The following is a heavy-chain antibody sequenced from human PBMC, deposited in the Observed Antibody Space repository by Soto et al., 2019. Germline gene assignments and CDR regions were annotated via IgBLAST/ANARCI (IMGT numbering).Heavy chain of an antibody. J-gene: IGHJ4*02. CDR1: GFTFSSYA. CDR3: AKIGSSSSVSLPLVLLDY. Sequence: GVSLRLSCAASGFTFSSYAMSWVRQTPGKGLEWVSAIPGSGTSTYYAGSVKGRFTISRDNSKNTLYLQMNSLRVEDTAVYYCAKIGSSSSVSLPLVLLDYWGQGALVTVSS. D-gene: IGHD6-6*01. V-gene: IGHV3-23*01. CDR2: IPGSGTST.